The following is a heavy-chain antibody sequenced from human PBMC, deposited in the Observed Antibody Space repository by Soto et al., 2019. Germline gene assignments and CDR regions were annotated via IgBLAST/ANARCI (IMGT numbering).Heavy chain of an antibody. CDR1: GYTFTSYG. Sequence: QVQLVQSGPEVKKPGASVKVSCKASGYTFTSYGFSWVRQAPGQGLEWMGWISAHNVDTIYAQKFQDRITMTTDTATNTAYFELRSLESGATAVFYCARSSGTYPPSRYYYGLDVWGQGTTVTVSS. V-gene: IGHV1-18*01. D-gene: IGHD1-26*01. J-gene: IGHJ6*02. CDR3: ARSSGTYPPSRYYYGLDV. CDR2: ISAHNVDT.